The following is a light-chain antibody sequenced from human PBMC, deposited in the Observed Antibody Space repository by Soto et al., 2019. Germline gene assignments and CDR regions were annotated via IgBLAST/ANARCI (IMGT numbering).Light chain of an antibody. V-gene: IGKV3D-15*01. Sequence: EILMTQSPLTLSVSPGEGATLSCRASQNINSNLAWYQQRPGQAPRVLIYGASSRASGIPDRFSGSGSGTDFTLTINRLEPDDVSVYYCQQYKDGPPLTCGGGTRVESK. CDR1: QNINSN. CDR3: QQYKDGPPLT. J-gene: IGKJ4*01. CDR2: GAS.